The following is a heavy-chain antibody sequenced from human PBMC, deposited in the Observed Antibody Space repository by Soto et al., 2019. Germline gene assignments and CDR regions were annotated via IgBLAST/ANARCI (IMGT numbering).Heavy chain of an antibody. CDR2: ISYDGSNK. CDR1: GFTFSSYG. Sequence: QVQLVESGGGVVQPGRSLRLSCAASGFTFSSYGMHWVRQAPGKGLEWVAVISYDGSNKYYADSVKGRFIISRDNSKNTLYLQMNSLRAEDTAVYYCAKGGVYGDFNDAFDIWGQGTMVTVSS. D-gene: IGHD4-17*01. CDR3: AKGGVYGDFNDAFDI. J-gene: IGHJ3*02. V-gene: IGHV3-30*18.